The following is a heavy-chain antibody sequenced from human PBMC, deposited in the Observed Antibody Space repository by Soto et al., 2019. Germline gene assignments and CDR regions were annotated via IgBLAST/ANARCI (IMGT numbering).Heavy chain of an antibody. CDR1: GFTFSIYA. Sequence: QVQLVESGGGVVQPGRSLRLSCAASGFTFSIYAMHWVRQAPGKGLEWVAVISYDGSNKYYADSVKGRFTISRDNSKNTLYLQMNSLRAEDTAVYYCARDGGGSYSRPFDYWGQGTLVTVAS. CDR3: ARDGGGSYSRPFDY. CDR2: ISYDGSNK. J-gene: IGHJ4*02. V-gene: IGHV3-30-3*01. D-gene: IGHD1-26*01.